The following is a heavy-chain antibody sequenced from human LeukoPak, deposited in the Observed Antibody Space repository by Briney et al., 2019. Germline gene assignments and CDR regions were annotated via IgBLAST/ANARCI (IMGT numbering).Heavy chain of an antibody. D-gene: IGHD5-18*01. CDR2: INTNTGNP. Sequence: ASVKVSCKASGYTFTSYAMNWVRQAPGQGLEWMGWINTNTGNPTYAQGFTGRFVFSLDTSVSTAYLQISSLKAEDTAVYYCARDRRVGGIQLWSRPNWFDPWGQGTLVTVSS. V-gene: IGHV7-4-1*02. J-gene: IGHJ5*02. CDR3: ARDRRVGGIQLWSRPNWFDP. CDR1: GYTFTSYA.